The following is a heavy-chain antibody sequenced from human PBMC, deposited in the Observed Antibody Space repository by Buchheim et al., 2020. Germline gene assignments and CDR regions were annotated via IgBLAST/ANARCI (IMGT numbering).Heavy chain of an antibody. V-gene: IGHV4-30-2*01. CDR1: GGSISSGGYS. CDR3: ARGRPYYYDSSGYLSGNPFDY. CDR2: IYHSGST. J-gene: IGHJ4*02. Sequence: QLQLQESGSGLVKPSQTLSLTCAVSGGSISSGGYSWSWIRQPPGKGLEWIGYIYHSGSTYYNPSLKSRITISVDRPKNQFSLKLSSVTAADTAVYYCARGRPYYYDSSGYLSGNPFDYWGQGTL. D-gene: IGHD3-22*01.